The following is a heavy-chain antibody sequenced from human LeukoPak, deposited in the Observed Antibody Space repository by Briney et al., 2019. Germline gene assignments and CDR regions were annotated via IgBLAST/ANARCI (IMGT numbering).Heavy chain of an antibody. V-gene: IGHV3-21*01. CDR1: GFTFSTYT. Sequence: PGGSLRLSCAASGFTFSTYTMNWVRQAPGKGLEWVSSITTSSSYIYYADSVKGRFTISRDNAKNSLYLQMNSLRAEDTAVYHCARGGNPIYYYYLDVWGKGTTVTVSS. CDR2: ITTSSSYI. CDR3: ARGGNPIYYYYLDV. D-gene: IGHD1-1*01. J-gene: IGHJ6*03.